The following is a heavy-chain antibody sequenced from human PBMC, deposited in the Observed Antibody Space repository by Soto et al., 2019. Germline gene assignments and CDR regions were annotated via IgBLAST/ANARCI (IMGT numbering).Heavy chain of an antibody. CDR2: IYWDGDE. D-gene: IGHD2-15*01. CDR1: GFSLSTSGVG. V-gene: IGHV2-5*02. Sequence: SGPTLVNHTQTLTMTCTFSGFSLSTSGVGVVWIRQPPGKALEWLALIYWDGDERYSPFLKSRLTITKDTSKNQVALTMTNMDPVDTATYYCAHKGGRGAGMDVWGQGTTVTVSS. CDR3: AHKGGRGAGMDV. J-gene: IGHJ6*02.